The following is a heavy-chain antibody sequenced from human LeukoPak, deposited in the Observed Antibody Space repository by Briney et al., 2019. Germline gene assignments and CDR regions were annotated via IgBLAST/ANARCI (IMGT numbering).Heavy chain of an antibody. CDR2: IPYDGSNK. CDR1: GCTFSTYA. V-gene: IGHV3-30*04. CDR3: ARAEGYGGELDS. J-gene: IGHJ4*02. D-gene: IGHD4-23*01. Sequence: GRSLRLCCAASGCTFSTYAMHWVRQAPGMGLEWVAVIPYDGSNKYYADSVKGRFTISRENSKNRLYLQMNSLRAEDTAVYYCARAEGYGGELDSWGQGTLVTVSS.